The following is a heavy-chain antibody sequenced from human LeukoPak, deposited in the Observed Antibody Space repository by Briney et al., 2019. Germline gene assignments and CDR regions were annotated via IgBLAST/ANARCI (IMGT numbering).Heavy chain of an antibody. CDR1: GFTFSNYA. V-gene: IGHV3-30*01. CDR3: TREERGYIPAF. CDR2: VSYDGSWD. D-gene: IGHD3-16*02. J-gene: IGHJ4*02. Sequence: GGSLRLSCAASGFTFSNYAMHWVRQTPGKVLEWVAFVSYDGSWDSHSDSVKGRFTISRDDSKNTLYLQMTRLRAEDTAVYYCTREERGYIPAFWGQGTLVTVPS.